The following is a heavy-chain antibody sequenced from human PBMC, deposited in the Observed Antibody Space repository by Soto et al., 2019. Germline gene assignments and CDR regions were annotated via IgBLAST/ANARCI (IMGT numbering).Heavy chain of an antibody. D-gene: IGHD3-22*01. CDR3: ASAGAYYESSGYLGY. J-gene: IGHJ4*02. CDR2: IYPGDSDT. Sequence: EVQLVQSGAEVKKPGESLKISCKGSGYSFTSYWIGWVRQMPGKGLEWRGIIYPGDSDTRYSPSFQGQVTISADQSISTPYLQRSSLKASDTAMYYCASAGAYYESSGYLGYWGQGTLVTVSS. CDR1: GYSFTSYW. V-gene: IGHV5-51*03.